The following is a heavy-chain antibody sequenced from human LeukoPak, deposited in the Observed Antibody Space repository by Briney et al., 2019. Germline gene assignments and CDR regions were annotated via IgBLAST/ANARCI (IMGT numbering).Heavy chain of an antibody. CDR1: GFTFSSYS. CDR2: ISSSSGYM. Sequence: GGSLRLSCAASGFTFSSYSMNWVRQAPGKGLEWVTSISSSSGYMYYADSVKGRFTISRDNAKNSLYLQMNSLRAEDTAVYYCARDPREYYYYYYMDVWGKGTTVTVSS. CDR3: ARDPREYYYYYYMDV. J-gene: IGHJ6*03. V-gene: IGHV3-21*01. D-gene: IGHD5-24*01.